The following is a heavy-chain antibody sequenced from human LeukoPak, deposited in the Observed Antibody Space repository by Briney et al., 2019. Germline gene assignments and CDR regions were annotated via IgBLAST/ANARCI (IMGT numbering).Heavy chain of an antibody. CDR1: GFTFSSYW. Sequence: GGSLRLSCAASGFTFSSYWMSWVRQAPGKGLEWVAVISYDGSNKYYADSVKGRFTISRDNSKNTLYLQMNGLRAEDTAVYYCAKEGVGATFDYWGQGTLVTVSS. V-gene: IGHV3-30*18. CDR3: AKEGVGATFDY. J-gene: IGHJ4*02. CDR2: ISYDGSNK. D-gene: IGHD1-26*01.